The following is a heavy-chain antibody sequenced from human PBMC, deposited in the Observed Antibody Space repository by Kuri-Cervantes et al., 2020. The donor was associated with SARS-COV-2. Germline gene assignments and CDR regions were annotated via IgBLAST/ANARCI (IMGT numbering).Heavy chain of an antibody. D-gene: IGHD6-19*01. J-gene: IGHJ3*01. V-gene: IGHV3-66*01. CDR2: IFTDDKT. CDR3: ARGNVAVVGGAFDV. CDR1: GFTVNSYY. Sequence: GESLKISCAASGFTVNSYYINWVRQAPGKGLEWVSVIFTDDKTYYADSVKDRVNMSRDNFRNTVFLQINSLRADDTAVYYCARGNVAVVGGAFDVWGHGTVVTVSS.